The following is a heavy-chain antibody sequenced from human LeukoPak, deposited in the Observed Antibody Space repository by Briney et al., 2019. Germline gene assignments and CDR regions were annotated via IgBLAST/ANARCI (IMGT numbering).Heavy chain of an antibody. CDR3: PITMTRGVITT. CDR1: GGSFSGYY. CDR2: INHSGTS. V-gene: IGHV4-34*01. D-gene: IGHD3-10*01. J-gene: IGHJ4*02. Sequence: SETLSLTCAVYGGSFSGYYWSWVRQPPGKGLEWIGDINHSGTSTQNPSLKSRVTISVDTSKNQFSLKLSSVPAADTAVYYCPITMTRGVITTWGQGTLVTVSS.